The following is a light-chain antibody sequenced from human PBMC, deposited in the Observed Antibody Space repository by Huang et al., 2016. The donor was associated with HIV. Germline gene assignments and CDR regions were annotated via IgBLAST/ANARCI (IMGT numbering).Light chain of an antibody. J-gene: IGKJ3*01. CDR3: QQYGNSLFT. CDR2: GAS. Sequence: EIVLTQSPGTLSLSPGERATLSCRASQSISSSYLACYQQKPGQAPRLRIYGASGRATGVPDRFSGRGSGTDFILTISRLEPEDFAVYYCQQYGNSLFTFGPGTKVDIK. V-gene: IGKV3-20*01. CDR1: QSISSSY.